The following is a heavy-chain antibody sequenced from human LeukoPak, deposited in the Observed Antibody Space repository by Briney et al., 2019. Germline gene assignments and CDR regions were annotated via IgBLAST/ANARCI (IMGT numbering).Heavy chain of an antibody. CDR2: IYYSGST. J-gene: IGHJ2*01. D-gene: IGHD3-10*01. CDR1: GGSISSYY. V-gene: IGHV4-59*01. Sequence: PSETLSLTCTVSGGSISSYYWSWIRQPPGKGLEWIGYIYYSGSTNYNPSLKSRVTISVDTSKNQFSLKLSSVTAADTAVYYCARGQLDWFFDFWGHGTLVTVSS. CDR3: ARGQLDWFFDF.